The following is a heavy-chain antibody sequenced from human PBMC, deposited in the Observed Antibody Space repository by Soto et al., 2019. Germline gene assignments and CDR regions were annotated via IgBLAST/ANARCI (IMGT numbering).Heavy chain of an antibody. CDR1: GFTVSSNY. CDR3: AIQQVTPEVRFDY. Sequence: PXVSLRLSCAASGFTVSSNYMSWVRQAPGKGLEWVSVIYSGGSTYYADSVKGRFTISRDNSKNTLYLQMNSLRAEDTAVYYCAIQQVTPEVRFDYWGQGTLVTVSS. J-gene: IGHJ4*02. D-gene: IGHD4-4*01. V-gene: IGHV3-53*01. CDR2: IYSGGST.